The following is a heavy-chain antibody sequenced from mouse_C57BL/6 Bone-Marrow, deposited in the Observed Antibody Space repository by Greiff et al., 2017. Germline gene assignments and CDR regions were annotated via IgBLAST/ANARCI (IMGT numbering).Heavy chain of an antibody. V-gene: IGHV1-26*01. CDR3: ARGDGYDDAMDY. CDR2: INPNNGGT. CDR1: GYTFTDYY. Sequence: VVKPGASVKISCKASGYTFTDYYMNWVKQSHGKSLEWIGDINPNNGGTSYNQKFKGKATLTVDKSSSTAYMELRSLTSEDSAVYYCARGDGYDDAMDYWGQGTSVTVSS. D-gene: IGHD2-2*01. J-gene: IGHJ4*01.